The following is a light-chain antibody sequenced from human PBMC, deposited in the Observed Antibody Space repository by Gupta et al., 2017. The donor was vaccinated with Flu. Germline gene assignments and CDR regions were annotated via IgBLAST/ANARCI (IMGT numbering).Light chain of an antibody. J-gene: IGLJ2*01. CDR2: EVS. V-gene: IGLV2-14*01. Sequence: QSALTQPASVSGSPGQSIAISCTGTSRDVGGYDYISWYQQHPGKAPKLILFEVSRRPGGISDRFSGSKSGNTASLTISGLLAEDEAFYYCSSYRSTNTVVVFGGGTKVTVL. CDR3: SSYRSTNTVVV. CDR1: SRDVGGYDY.